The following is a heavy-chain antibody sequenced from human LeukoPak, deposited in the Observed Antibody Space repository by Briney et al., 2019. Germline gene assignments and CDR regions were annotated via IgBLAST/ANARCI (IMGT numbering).Heavy chain of an antibody. V-gene: IGHV1-18*01. CDR1: GYTFTSYG. J-gene: IGHJ5*02. Sequence: GASVKVPCKAPGYTFTSYGISWVRQAPGQGLEWMGWISAYNGNTNYAQKLQGRVTMTTDTSTSTAYMELRSLRSDDTAVYYCARADYDFWSGDGGFDPWGQGTLVTVSS. D-gene: IGHD3-3*01. CDR2: ISAYNGNT. CDR3: ARADYDFWSGDGGFDP.